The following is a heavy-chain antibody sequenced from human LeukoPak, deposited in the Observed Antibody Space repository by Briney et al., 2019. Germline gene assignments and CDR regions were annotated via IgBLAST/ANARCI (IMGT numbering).Heavy chain of an antibody. V-gene: IGHV4-59*08. J-gene: IGHJ3*02. Sequence: PSETLSLTCTVSGGSISSYYWSWIRQPPGKGLEWIGYIYYSGTTNYNPSLKSRVTILVDTSKNQFSLNLSSVTAADTAVYYCARTNQISETAFDIWGQGTMVIVTS. D-gene: IGHD1-14*01. CDR1: GGSISSYY. CDR3: ARTNQISETAFDI. CDR2: IYYSGTT.